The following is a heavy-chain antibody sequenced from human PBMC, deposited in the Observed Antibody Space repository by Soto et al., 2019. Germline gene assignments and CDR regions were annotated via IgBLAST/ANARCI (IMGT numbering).Heavy chain of an antibody. V-gene: IGHV4-31*03. Sequence: QVQLQESGPGLVKPSQTLSLTCPVSGGSISSGGYYWSWIRQHPGKGLEWIGYIYYSGSTYYNPSLKSRVTISVDKSKNQFSLKLSSVTAADTAVYYCARDIGGNKNDWFDPWGQGTLVTVSS. J-gene: IGHJ5*02. CDR3: ARDIGGNKNDWFDP. CDR1: GGSISSGGYY. D-gene: IGHD1-26*01. CDR2: IYYSGST.